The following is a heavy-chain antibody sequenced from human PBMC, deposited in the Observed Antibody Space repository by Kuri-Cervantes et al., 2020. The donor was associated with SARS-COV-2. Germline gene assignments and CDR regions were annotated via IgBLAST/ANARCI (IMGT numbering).Heavy chain of an antibody. V-gene: IGHV3-30*18. Sequence: GGSLRLSCAASGFTFSSYGMHWVRQAPGKGLEWVAVISYDGSNKYYADSVKGRFIISRDNSKNTLYLQMNSLRAEDTAVYYCAKAKTTVTTFDYWGQGTLVTVSS. CDR3: AKAKTTVTTFDY. CDR1: GFTFSSYG. D-gene: IGHD4-17*01. J-gene: IGHJ4*02. CDR2: ISYDGSNK.